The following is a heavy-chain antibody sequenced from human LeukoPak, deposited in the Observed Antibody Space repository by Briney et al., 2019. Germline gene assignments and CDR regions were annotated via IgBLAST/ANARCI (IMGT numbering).Heavy chain of an antibody. Sequence: GGSLRLSCAASGFTFSGYWLHWVRQAPGKGLEWVSTISGSGGTTYYAGSVKGRFTISRDNSKNTLYLQMNSLRAEDTAVYYCAKSQSGWYSFDYWGQGTLVTVSS. CDR1: GFTFSGYW. J-gene: IGHJ4*02. V-gene: IGHV3-23*01. D-gene: IGHD6-19*01. CDR2: ISGSGGTT. CDR3: AKSQSGWYSFDY.